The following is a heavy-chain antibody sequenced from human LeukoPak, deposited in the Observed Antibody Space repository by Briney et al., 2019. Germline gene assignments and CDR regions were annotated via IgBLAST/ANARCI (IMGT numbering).Heavy chain of an antibody. CDR3: AKDDVKWELVFNWFDP. D-gene: IGHD1-26*01. V-gene: IGHV1-2*04. CDR1: GYTFTGYY. Sequence: GASVKVSCKASGYTFTGYYMHWVRQAPGQGLEWMGWVNPNSGGTNYAQKFQGWVTMTRDTSISTAYMELSRLRSDDTAVYYCAKDDVKWELVFNWFDPWGQGTLVAVSS. J-gene: IGHJ5*02. CDR2: VNPNSGGT.